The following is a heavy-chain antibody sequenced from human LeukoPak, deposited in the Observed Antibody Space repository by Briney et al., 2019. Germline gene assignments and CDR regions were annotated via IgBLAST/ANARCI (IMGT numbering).Heavy chain of an antibody. D-gene: IGHD3-16*01. CDR2: INSDGSST. CDR1: GFTFSSYW. CDR3: ARDPLRLDYFDY. Sequence: GGSLRLSCAASGFTFSSYWMHWVRQAPRKGLVWVSRINSDGSSTSYADSVKGRFTISRDNAKNTLYLQMNSLRAEDTAVYYCARDPLRLDYFDYWGQGTLVTVSS. V-gene: IGHV3-74*01. J-gene: IGHJ4*02.